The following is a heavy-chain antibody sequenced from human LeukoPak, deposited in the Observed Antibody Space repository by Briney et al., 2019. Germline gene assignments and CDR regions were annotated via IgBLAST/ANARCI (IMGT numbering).Heavy chain of an antibody. V-gene: IGHV4-61*02. CDR2: IYTSGST. CDR1: GGSISSGSYY. D-gene: IGHD1-26*01. Sequence: SQTLSLSCTVSGGSISSGSYYRSWIRQPAGKGLEWIGRIYTSGSTNYNPSLKSRVTISVDTSKNQFSLKLSSVTAADTAVYYCARDWGWELLAFDIWGQGTMVTVSS. J-gene: IGHJ3*02. CDR3: ARDWGWELLAFDI.